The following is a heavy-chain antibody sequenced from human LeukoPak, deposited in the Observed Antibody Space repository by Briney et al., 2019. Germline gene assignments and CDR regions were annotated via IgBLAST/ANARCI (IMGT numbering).Heavy chain of an antibody. D-gene: IGHD3-22*01. Sequence: SGGSLRLSCAASGFTFSSYWMSWVRQAPGKGLEWVANIKQDGSEKYYVDSVKGRFTISRDNSKNTLYLQMNSLRAEDTAVYYCARDPHPYAYYYDSSRVEYYFDYWGQGTLVTVSS. CDR1: GFTFSSYW. V-gene: IGHV3-7*01. CDR2: IKQDGSEK. J-gene: IGHJ4*02. CDR3: ARDPHPYAYYYDSSRVEYYFDY.